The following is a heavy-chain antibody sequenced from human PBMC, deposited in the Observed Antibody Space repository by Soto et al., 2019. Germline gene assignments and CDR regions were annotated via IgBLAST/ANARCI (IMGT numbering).Heavy chain of an antibody. Sequence: WETLSLTCTVSGGSINKNNYYWAWIRQPPGKGLSWIASIYYDGSTYYNSSLKSRVTISRDTSKNHFSLRLTSMTAADTAVYYCATVLIGATRQRDSDSWGQGTLVTVSS. D-gene: IGHD2-15*01. J-gene: IGHJ4*02. V-gene: IGHV4-39*02. CDR1: GGSINKNNYY. CDR3: ATVLIGATRQRDSDS. CDR2: IYYDGST.